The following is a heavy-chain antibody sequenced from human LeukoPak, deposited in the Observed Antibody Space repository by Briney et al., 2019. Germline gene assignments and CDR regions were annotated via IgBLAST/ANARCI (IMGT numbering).Heavy chain of an antibody. Sequence: GGSLRLSCAASGFTFSSYAMSWVRQAPGKGLEWVSAISGIGGSTYYADSVKGRFTISRDNSTNTLYLQMNSLRAEDTDVYYCAKDRFVGYSNYYRWFDAWGQGTLVTVSS. D-gene: IGHD4-11*01. CDR3: AKDRFVGYSNYYRWFDA. J-gene: IGHJ5*02. CDR1: GFTFSSYA. V-gene: IGHV3-23*01. CDR2: ISGIGGST.